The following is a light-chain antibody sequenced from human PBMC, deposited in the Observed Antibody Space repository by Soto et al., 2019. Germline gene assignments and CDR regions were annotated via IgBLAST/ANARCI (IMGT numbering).Light chain of an antibody. Sequence: AIRMTQSPSSLSASTGDRVTITCRASQCISSYLAWYQQKPGKAPKLLIYAASTLQSGVPSRFSGSGSETEFTLTISGLQPGDSATYYCQQYNSYSPTFGQGTKVDI. CDR3: QQYNSYSPT. CDR1: QCISSY. J-gene: IGKJ1*01. V-gene: IGKV1-8*01. CDR2: AAS.